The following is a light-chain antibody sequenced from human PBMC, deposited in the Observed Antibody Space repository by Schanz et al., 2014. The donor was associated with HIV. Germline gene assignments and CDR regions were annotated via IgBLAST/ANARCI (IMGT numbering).Light chain of an antibody. J-gene: IGKJ1*01. CDR1: QSVGTN. CDR3: QQYGSSLWT. CDR2: GAS. Sequence: DIVMTQSPATLSVSPGEGATLSCRASQSVGTNLAWYQQKPGQAPRLLIYGASTRATGIPDRFSGSGSGTDFTLTISRLEPEDFAVYYCQQYGSSLWTFGQGTKVEIK. V-gene: IGKV3-20*01.